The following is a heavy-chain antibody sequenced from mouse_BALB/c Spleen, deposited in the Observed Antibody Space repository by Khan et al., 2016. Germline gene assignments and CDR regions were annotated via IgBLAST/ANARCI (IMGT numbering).Heavy chain of an antibody. CDR2: INPGSGGT. J-gene: IGHJ3*01. Sequence: QVQLQQPGAELVRPGTSVKVSCKASGYAFTNYLIEWVKQRPGQGLEWIGVINPGSGGTNYNEKFKGKATLTADKSSSTSYMQLSSLTSDDSAVYSCARADYYGSSGAYWGQGTLVTVSA. D-gene: IGHD1-1*01. CDR3: ARADYYGSSGAY. CDR1: GYAFTNYL. V-gene: IGHV1-54*01.